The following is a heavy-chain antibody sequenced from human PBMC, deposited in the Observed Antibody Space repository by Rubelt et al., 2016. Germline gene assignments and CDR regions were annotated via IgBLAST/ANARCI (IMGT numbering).Heavy chain of an antibody. Sequence: QVQLQESGPGLVKPSETLSLTCTVSGASISTHYWAWIRQPPGKGLDYIGYIYHTGSTNYNPSLKSRVTISVDTSNSPFSLELGSVTAADTAVYYCARVVPAPISFDFWGQGTLVTVSS. CDR2: IYHTGST. V-gene: IGHV4-4*09. D-gene: IGHD2-2*01. CDR3: ARVVPAPISFDF. J-gene: IGHJ4*02. CDR1: GASISTHY.